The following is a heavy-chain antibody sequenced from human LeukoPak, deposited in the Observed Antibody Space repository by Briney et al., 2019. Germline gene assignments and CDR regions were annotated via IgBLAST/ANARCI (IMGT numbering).Heavy chain of an antibody. Sequence: GGSLRLSCAASGLSFTNALVTWVRQAPGKGLEWIGHIQRKSDGGTAAYIAPVQGRFTISREDSETTVYLQMNSLKTEDTAVYYCTASGVWGQGTLVTVSS. CDR1: GLSFTNAL. CDR3: TASGV. D-gene: IGHD7-27*01. V-gene: IGHV3-15*01. J-gene: IGHJ4*02. CDR2: IQRKSDGGTA.